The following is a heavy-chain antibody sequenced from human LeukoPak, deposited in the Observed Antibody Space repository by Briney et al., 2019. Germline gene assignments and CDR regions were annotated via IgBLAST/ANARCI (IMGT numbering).Heavy chain of an antibody. J-gene: IGHJ3*02. Sequence: GGSLRLSCAASGFTFSSYGMHWVRQAPGKGLEWVAFIRYDGSNKYYADSVKGRFTISRDDSKNTLYLQINSLKTEDTAVYYCTTDDGLFDAFDIWGQGTMVTVSS. D-gene: IGHD5-24*01. CDR2: IRYDGSNK. CDR3: TTDDGLFDAFDI. V-gene: IGHV3-30*02. CDR1: GFTFSSYG.